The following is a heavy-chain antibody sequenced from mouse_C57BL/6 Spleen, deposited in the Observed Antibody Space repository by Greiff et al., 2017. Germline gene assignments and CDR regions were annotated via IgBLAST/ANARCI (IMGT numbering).Heavy chain of an antibody. D-gene: IGHD2-5*01. V-gene: IGHV1-59*01. CDR3: ARGEAYYSNYGYFDV. CDR2: IDPSDSYT. Sequence: QVQLQQPGAELVRPGTSVKLSCKASGYTFTSYWMHWVKQRPGQGLEWIGVIDPSDSYTNYNQKFKGKATLTVDTSSSTAYMQLSSLTSEDSAVYYCARGEAYYSNYGYFDVWGTGTTFTVSS. CDR1: GYTFTSYW. J-gene: IGHJ1*03.